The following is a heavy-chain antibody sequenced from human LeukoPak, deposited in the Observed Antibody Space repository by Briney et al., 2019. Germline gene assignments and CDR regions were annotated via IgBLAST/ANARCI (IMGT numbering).Heavy chain of an antibody. CDR3: AREVGPFHQLDY. V-gene: IGHV3-53*01. CDR1: GFTVSSNY. D-gene: IGHD5-24*01. J-gene: IGHJ4*02. Sequence: GGSLRLSCAASGFTVSSNYMSWVRQAPGKGLEWVSVIYSGGSTYYADSVKGRFTISRDNSKNTLYLQMNSLRAEDTAVYYCAREVGPFHQLDYWGQGTLVTVSS. CDR2: IYSGGST.